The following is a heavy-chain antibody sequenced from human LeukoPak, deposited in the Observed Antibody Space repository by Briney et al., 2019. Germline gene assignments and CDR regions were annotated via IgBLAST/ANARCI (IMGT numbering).Heavy chain of an antibody. CDR1: GGSISSYY. Sequence: SETLSLTCTVSGGSISSYYWSWIRQPAGKGLEWIGRIYTSGSTNYNPSLKSRVTMSVDTSKNQFSLKLSSVTAADTAVYYCARDHIVVVPAAISWFDPWGQGTLDTVSS. V-gene: IGHV4-4*07. J-gene: IGHJ5*02. D-gene: IGHD2-2*01. CDR2: IYTSGST. CDR3: ARDHIVVVPAAISWFDP.